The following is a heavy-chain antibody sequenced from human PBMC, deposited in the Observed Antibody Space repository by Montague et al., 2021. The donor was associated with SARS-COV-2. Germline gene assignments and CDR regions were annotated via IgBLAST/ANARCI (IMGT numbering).Heavy chain of an antibody. CDR2: ISYTGST. CDR3: AGLYIQKTLVGASRRRWFDP. V-gene: IGHV4-39*01. Sequence: SETLSLSCSVSGDSMSGSNSYWGWIRQPPGKGPESIGSISYTGSTSYNASLKSRVTMSVDTSKNEFSLRLSSVTASDTAVYYCAGLYIQKTLVGASRRRWFDPWGQGTLVTVSS. CDR1: GDSMSGSNSY. J-gene: IGHJ5*02. D-gene: IGHD1-26*01.